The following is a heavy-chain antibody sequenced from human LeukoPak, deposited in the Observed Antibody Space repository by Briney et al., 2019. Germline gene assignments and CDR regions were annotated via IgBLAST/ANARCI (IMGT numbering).Heavy chain of an antibody. V-gene: IGHV1-18*01. J-gene: IGHJ3*02. CDR2: ISAYIGNT. CDR3: ARDGSYGTAFDI. D-gene: IGHD2-15*01. Sequence: ASVKVSCKASGYTFTSYGISWVRQAPGQGLERMGWISAYIGNTNYAQKLQGRVTMTTDTSTSTAYMELRSLRSDDTAVYYCARDGSYGTAFDIWGQGTMVTVSS. CDR1: GYTFTSYG.